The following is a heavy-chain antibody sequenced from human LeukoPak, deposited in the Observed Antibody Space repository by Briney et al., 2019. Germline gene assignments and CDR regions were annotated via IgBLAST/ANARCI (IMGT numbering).Heavy chain of an antibody. D-gene: IGHD5-18*01. J-gene: IGHJ4*02. CDR2: IYYSGST. CDR3: ARVLAAAMVIDY. CDR1: GGSISSLY. Sequence: SETLSLTCTVSGGSISSLYWSWIRQPPGKGLEWIGYIYYSGSTNYNPSLKSRVTISVDTSKNQFSLKLSSVTAADTAVYYCARVLAAAMVIDYWGQGTLVTVSS. V-gene: IGHV4-59*11.